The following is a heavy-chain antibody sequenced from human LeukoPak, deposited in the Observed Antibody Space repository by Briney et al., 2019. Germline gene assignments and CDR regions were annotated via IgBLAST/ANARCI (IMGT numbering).Heavy chain of an antibody. D-gene: IGHD3-10*01. J-gene: IGHJ3*02. V-gene: IGHV1-2*02. CDR2: INPNSGGT. CDR1: GYTFTGYY. CDR3: ARGAYYYGSGLGAFDI. Sequence: ASVKVSCKASGYTFTGYYMHWVRQAPGQGLEWMGWINPNSGGTNYAQKFQGRVTITRDTSISTAYMELSRLRSDDTAVYYCARGAYYYGSGLGAFDIWGQGTMVTVSS.